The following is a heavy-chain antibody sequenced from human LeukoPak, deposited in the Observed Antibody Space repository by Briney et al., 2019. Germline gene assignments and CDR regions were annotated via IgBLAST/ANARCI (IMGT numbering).Heavy chain of an antibody. V-gene: IGHV3-23*01. Sequence: GGSLRLSCAASGFTFSNYAMSWVRQAPGKGLEWVSAINDSGGSTYYADSVKGRFTISRDNSKNTLYLQMNSLRAEDTAVYYCARAIYDYVWGSYRSRPHNYYFDYWGQGTLVTVSS. J-gene: IGHJ4*02. CDR2: INDSGGST. D-gene: IGHD3-16*02. CDR1: GFTFSNYA. CDR3: ARAIYDYVWGSYRSRPHNYYFDY.